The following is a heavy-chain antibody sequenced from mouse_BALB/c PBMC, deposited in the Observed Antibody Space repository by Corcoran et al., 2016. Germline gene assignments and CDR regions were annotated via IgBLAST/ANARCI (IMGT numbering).Heavy chain of an antibody. Sequence: QIQLQQSGPELVKPGASVKISCKASGYTFTDYYINWVKQKPGQGLEGIGWIYPGSGNTKYNEKFTGKATLTVDTSSSTAYMQLSSLTSEDTAVYFCARVFGNYWYFDVWGAGTTVTVSS. V-gene: IGHV1-84*02. CDR1: GYTFTDYY. D-gene: IGHD2-1*01. CDR3: ARVFGNYWYFDV. CDR2: IYPGSGNT. J-gene: IGHJ1*01.